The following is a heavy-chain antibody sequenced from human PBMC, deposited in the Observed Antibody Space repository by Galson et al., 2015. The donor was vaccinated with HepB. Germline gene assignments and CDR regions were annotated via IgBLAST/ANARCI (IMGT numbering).Heavy chain of an antibody. CDR2: IRSKAYGGTT. D-gene: IGHD2-15*01. J-gene: IGHJ1*01. CDR3: TRQGRCSGGSCYPGEYFQH. Sequence: LRLSCAASGFTFGDYAMSWVRQAPGKGLEWVGFIRSKAYGGTTEYAASVKGRFTISRDDSKSIAYLQMNSLKTEDTAVYYCTRQGRCSGGSCYPGEYFQHWGQGTLVTVSS. V-gene: IGHV3-49*04. CDR1: GFTFGDYA.